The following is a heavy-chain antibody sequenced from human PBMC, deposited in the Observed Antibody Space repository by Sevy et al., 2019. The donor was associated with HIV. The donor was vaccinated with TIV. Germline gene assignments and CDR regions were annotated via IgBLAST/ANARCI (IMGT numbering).Heavy chain of an antibody. D-gene: IGHD2-2*01. Sequence: GGSLRLSCAASGFTFSSYSMNWVRQAPGKGLEWVSSISRSSSYIYYADSVKGRFTISRDNAKNSLYLQMNSLRAEDTAVYYCARTDIVVVPAAESFDYWGQGTLVTVSS. CDR2: ISRSSSYI. J-gene: IGHJ4*02. CDR1: GFTFSSYS. CDR3: ARTDIVVVPAAESFDY. V-gene: IGHV3-21*01.